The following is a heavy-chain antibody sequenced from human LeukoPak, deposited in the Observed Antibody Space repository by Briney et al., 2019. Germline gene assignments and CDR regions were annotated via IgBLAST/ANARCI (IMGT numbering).Heavy chain of an antibody. CDR2: INGGRGST. Sequence: HPGGSLRLSCAASGFTFSSSAMNWVRQAPGKGLEWVSAINGGRGSTYYADSVKGRFTVSRDNSKNTLYLQMNSLRAEDTAMYYCAKDDDWGRFNHWGQGTLVTVSS. CDR3: AKDDDWGRFNH. V-gene: IGHV3-23*01. CDR1: GFTFSSSA. D-gene: IGHD3-16*01. J-gene: IGHJ1*01.